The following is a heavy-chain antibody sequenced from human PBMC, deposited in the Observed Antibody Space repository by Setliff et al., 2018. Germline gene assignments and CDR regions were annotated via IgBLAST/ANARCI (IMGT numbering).Heavy chain of an antibody. V-gene: IGHV1-18*01. J-gene: IGHJ4*02. D-gene: IGHD3-22*01. Sequence: ASVKVSCKASGYTFISYGISWVRQASGQGLEWMGYINTHNGDTYYAQKLQVRVTMTTDTSTSTAYMELRSLRADDTAVYYCARDADYYDTSENPIFDHWGQGTLVTVSS. CDR2: INTHNGDT. CDR3: ARDADYYDTSENPIFDH. CDR1: GYTFISYG.